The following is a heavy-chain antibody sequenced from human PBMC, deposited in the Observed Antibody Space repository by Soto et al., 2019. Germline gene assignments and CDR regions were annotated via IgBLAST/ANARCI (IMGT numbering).Heavy chain of an antibody. CDR1: GGTFSSYA. CDR2: IIPIFGTA. Sequence: PGASVKVSCKASGGTFSSYAISWVRQAPGQGLEWMGGIIPIFGTANYAQKFQGRVTITADESTSTAYMELSSLRSEDTAVYYCAREGSYCSGGSCYSHYYYGMDVWGQGTTVTVSS. V-gene: IGHV1-69*13. J-gene: IGHJ6*02. CDR3: AREGSYCSGGSCYSHYYYGMDV. D-gene: IGHD2-15*01.